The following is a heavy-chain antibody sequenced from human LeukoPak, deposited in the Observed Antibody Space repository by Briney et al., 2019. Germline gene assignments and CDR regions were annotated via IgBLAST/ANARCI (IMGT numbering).Heavy chain of an antibody. D-gene: IGHD3-3*01. CDR3: AKDRGPYYDFWSGYYAGPSPYAMDV. J-gene: IGHJ6*02. V-gene: IGHV3-30*18. CDR2: ISYDGSNK. Sequence: GGSLRLSCAASGFTFSIYGMHWVRHAPGKGLEWVAVISYDGSNKYYADSVKGRFTISRENSKITLYLQMNSLRAEDTAVYYCAKDRGPYYDFWSGYYAGPSPYAMDVWGQGTTVTVSS. CDR1: GFTFSIYG.